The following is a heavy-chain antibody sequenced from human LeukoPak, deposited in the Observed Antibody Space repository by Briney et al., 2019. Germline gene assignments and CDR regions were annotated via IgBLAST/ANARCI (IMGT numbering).Heavy chain of an antibody. J-gene: IGHJ4*02. Sequence: GASVKVSCKASGYTFTSYDINWVRQATGQGLEWMVWMNPNSGNTGYAQKFQGRVTITRDTSISTAYMELSSLRSEDTAVYYCARGGYQLLFYYWGQGTLVTVSS. V-gene: IGHV1-8*03. CDR1: GYTFTSYD. CDR2: MNPNSGNT. D-gene: IGHD2-2*01. CDR3: ARGGYQLLFYY.